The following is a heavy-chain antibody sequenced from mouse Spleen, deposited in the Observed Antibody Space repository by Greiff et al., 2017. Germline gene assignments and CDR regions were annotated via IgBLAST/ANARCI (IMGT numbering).Heavy chain of an antibody. CDR2: IWTGGGT. J-gene: IGHJ4*01. D-gene: IGHD1-1*01. CDR3: ARIIYYYGSSYVGGAMDY. CDR1: GFSLTSYA. Sequence: VQLQQSGPGLVAPSQSLSITCTVSGFSLTSYAISWVRQPPGKGLEWLGVIWTGGGTNYNSALKSRLSISKDNSKSQVFLKMNSLQTDDTARYYCARIIYYYGSSYVGGAMDYWGQGTSVTVSS. V-gene: IGHV2-9-1*01.